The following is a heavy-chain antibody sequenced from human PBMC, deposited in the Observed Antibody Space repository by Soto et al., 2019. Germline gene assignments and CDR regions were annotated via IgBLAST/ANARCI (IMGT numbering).Heavy chain of an antibody. V-gene: IGHV4-39*01. CDR3: XXXXXXXXXXXXXXXDY. CDR1: GGSISSTSYY. Sequence: QLQLQESGPGLVKPSETLSLTCTVSGGSISSTSYYWVWIRQPPGKGLEWIGSFYYSGSTYYNPSLKSRVTISVDTSENQFSLKLSSVXXAXXXXXXXXXXXXXXXXXXXXXXDYWGQGTLVTVSS. J-gene: IGHJ4*02. CDR2: FYYSGST.